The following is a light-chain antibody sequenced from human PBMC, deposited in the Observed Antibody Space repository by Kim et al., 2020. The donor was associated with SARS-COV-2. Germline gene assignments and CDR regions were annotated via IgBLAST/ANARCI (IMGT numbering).Light chain of an antibody. CDR1: SSDVGGYNY. CDR3: SSYTRSATWV. Sequence: QSALTQPASVSGSPGQSITISCTGTSSDVGGYNYVSWYQHHPGKAPKLMICDVSKRPSGVSNRFSGSKSGNTASLTISGLQAEDEADYYCSSYTRSATWVFGGVTQLTVL. J-gene: IGLJ3*02. CDR2: DVS. V-gene: IGLV2-14*03.